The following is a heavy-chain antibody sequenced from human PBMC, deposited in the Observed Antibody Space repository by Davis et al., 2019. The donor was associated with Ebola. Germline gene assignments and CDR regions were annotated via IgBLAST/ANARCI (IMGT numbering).Heavy chain of an antibody. J-gene: IGHJ6*02. D-gene: IGHD6-25*01. CDR3: AKSAAMASYYYGMDV. CDR1: GFTFSSYS. V-gene: IGHV3-21*04. Sequence: GESLKISCAASGFTFSSYSMNWVRQAPGKGLEWVSSISSSSSYIYYADSVKGRFTISRDNAKNSLYLQMNSLRAEDTAVYYCAKSAAMASYYYGMDVWGQGTTVTVSS. CDR2: ISSSSSYI.